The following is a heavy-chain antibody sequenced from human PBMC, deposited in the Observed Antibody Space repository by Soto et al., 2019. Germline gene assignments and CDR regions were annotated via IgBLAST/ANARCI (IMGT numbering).Heavy chain of an antibody. Sequence: ASVKVSCKASGGTFSSYTISWVRQAPGQGLEWMGRIIPILGIANYAQKFQGRVTITADKSTSTAYMELSSLRSEDTAVYYCARDRLHCSSTSCYVVDYYYYMDVWGKGTTVTVSS. CDR2: IIPILGIA. CDR3: ARDRLHCSSTSCYVVDYYYYMDV. J-gene: IGHJ6*03. V-gene: IGHV1-69*04. D-gene: IGHD2-2*01. CDR1: GGTFSSYT.